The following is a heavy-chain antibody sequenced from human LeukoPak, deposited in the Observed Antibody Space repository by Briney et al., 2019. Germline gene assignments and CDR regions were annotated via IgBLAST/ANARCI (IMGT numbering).Heavy chain of an antibody. J-gene: IGHJ5*02. CDR1: GGTFSSYA. CDR3: AIRYGSGTVGVLDP. CDR2: IIPILGIA. Sequence: SVKVSCKASGGTFSSYAISWVRQAPGQGLEWMGRIIPILGIANYAQKFQGRVMITADKSTSTAYMELSSLRSEDTAVYYCAIRYGSGTVGVLDPWGQGTLVTVSS. V-gene: IGHV1-69*04. D-gene: IGHD3-10*01.